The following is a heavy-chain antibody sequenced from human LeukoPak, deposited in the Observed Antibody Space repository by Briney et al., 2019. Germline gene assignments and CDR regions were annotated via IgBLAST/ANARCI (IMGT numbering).Heavy chain of an antibody. J-gene: IGHJ4*02. CDR2: INSDGSNT. CDR3: ARGPPTMIVVVRPFDY. V-gene: IGHV3-74*01. Sequence: GGSLRLFCAASGFTFSNYWMHWVRQAPGKGLVWVSRINSDGSNTNYAESVKGRFTISRDNAKNALYLQMNSLRAEDTAVYYCARGPPTMIVVVRPFDYWGQGTLVTVSS. CDR1: GFTFSNYW. D-gene: IGHD3-22*01.